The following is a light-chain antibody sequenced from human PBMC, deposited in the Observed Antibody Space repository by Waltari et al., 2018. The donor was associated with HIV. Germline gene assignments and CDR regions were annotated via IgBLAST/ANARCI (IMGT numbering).Light chain of an antibody. CDR3: QQANNFPHT. J-gene: IGKJ2*01. V-gene: IGKV1-12*01. CDR2: GTF. Sequence: DIEMTQAPSSICASLGDIVIITCRASQSINGDLDWYQVKPGQAPLLLIFGTFRLESGVPSRFSGSGSDTNFTLTIRRLQFEDFASYFCQQANNFPHTFGQGTTLELK. CDR1: QSINGD.